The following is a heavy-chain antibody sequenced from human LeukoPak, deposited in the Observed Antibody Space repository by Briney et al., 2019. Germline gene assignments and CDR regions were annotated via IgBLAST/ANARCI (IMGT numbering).Heavy chain of an antibody. D-gene: IGHD5-12*01. CDR3: ARDGGIIYSGYDGEVYFDY. V-gene: IGHV3-11*01. CDR1: GFTFSDYY. CDR2: ISSSGSTI. Sequence: PGGSLRLSCAASGFTFSDYYMSWIRQAPGKGLEWVSYISSSGSTIYYVDSVKGRFTISRDNAKNSLYLQMNSLRAEDTAVYYCARDGGIIYSGYDGEVYFDYWGQGTLVTVSS. J-gene: IGHJ4*02.